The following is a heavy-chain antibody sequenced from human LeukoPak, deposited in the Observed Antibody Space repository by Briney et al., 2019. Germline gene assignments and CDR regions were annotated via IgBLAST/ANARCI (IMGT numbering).Heavy chain of an antibody. Sequence: GGSLRLSCAASGFTFSSYWMNWARQAPGKGLEWVASINHNGNVNYYVDSVKGRFTISRDNAKNTLYLQMNSLRAEDTAVYYCARDRDELRFLEWLLPTYYYYGMDVWGQGTTVTVSS. D-gene: IGHD3-3*01. CDR3: ARDRDELRFLEWLLPTYYYYGMDV. CDR1: GFTFSSYW. CDR2: INHNGNVN. V-gene: IGHV3-7*01. J-gene: IGHJ6*02.